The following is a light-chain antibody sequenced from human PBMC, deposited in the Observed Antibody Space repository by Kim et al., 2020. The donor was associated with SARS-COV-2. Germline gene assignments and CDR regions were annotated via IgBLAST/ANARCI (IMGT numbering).Light chain of an antibody. CDR1: QTVNSN. J-gene: IGKJ2*01. CDR3: QQYNNWPPAYT. Sequence: SPGERATPARSASQTVNSNLAWYQQKPGQAPRLLVYAASTRATGIPVRFRGSGSGTEFTLTISSRQSEDFAVYYCQQYNNWPPAYTFGQGTKLEI. CDR2: AAS. V-gene: IGKV3-15*01.